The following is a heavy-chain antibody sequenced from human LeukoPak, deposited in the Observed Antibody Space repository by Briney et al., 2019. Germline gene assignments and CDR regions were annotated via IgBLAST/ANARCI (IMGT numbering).Heavy chain of an antibody. CDR2: IQSKSSGGTT. V-gene: IGHV3-15*01. CDR1: GFTFSDAW. Sequence: GGSLRLSCAASGFTFSDAWMTWVRQAPGKGLEWVGRIQSKSSGGTTDYAAPVKGRFTISRDDPKNMLYLQMNSLKVEDTAIYYCATPPDWGQGTLVAVSS. CDR3: ATPPD. J-gene: IGHJ4*02.